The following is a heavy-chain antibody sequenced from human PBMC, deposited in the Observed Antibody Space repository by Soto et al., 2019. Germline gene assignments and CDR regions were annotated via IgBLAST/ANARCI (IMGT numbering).Heavy chain of an antibody. Sequence: GGSLRLSCAASGFTFSSYSMNWVRQAPGKGLEWVSSISSSSSYIYYADSVKGRFTISRDSAKNSLYLQMNSLRAEDTAVYYCARDPYYCSGGSCREYYMDVWGKGTTVTVSS. J-gene: IGHJ6*03. V-gene: IGHV3-21*01. CDR2: ISSSSSYI. CDR1: GFTFSSYS. CDR3: ARDPYYCSGGSCREYYMDV. D-gene: IGHD2-15*01.